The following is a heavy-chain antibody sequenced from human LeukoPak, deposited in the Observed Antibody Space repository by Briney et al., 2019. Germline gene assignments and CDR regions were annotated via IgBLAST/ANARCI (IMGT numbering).Heavy chain of an antibody. V-gene: IGHV3-48*03. Sequence: GGSLRLSCVASGFLFSSRGINWVRQAPGKGLEWVSYISSRGDMIYYADSVKGRFTISRDNAKNSLYLQMSSLRAEDTAVYYCARVERPPNRRRLDYYYYGMDVWGQGTTVTVSS. J-gene: IGHJ6*02. CDR2: ISSRGDMI. D-gene: IGHD1-1*01. CDR1: GFLFSSRG. CDR3: ARVERPPNRRRLDYYYYGMDV.